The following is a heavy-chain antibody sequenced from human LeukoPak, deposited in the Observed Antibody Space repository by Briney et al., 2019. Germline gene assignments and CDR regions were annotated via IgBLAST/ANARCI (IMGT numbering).Heavy chain of an antibody. CDR1: RFTFSSYG. CDR2: ISYDGSNK. D-gene: IGHD3-10*01. V-gene: IGHV3-30*03. Sequence: GGSLRLSCAASRFTFSSYGMHWVRQAPGKGLEWVAVISYDGSNKYYAGSVKGRFTISRDNSKNTLYLQMNSLRAEDTAVYYCGGVRGQIDPWGQGTLVTVSS. J-gene: IGHJ5*02. CDR3: GGVRGQIDP.